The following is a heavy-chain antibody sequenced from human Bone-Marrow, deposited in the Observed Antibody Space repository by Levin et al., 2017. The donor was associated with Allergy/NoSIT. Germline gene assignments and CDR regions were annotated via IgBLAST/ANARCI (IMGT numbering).Heavy chain of an antibody. D-gene: IGHD2-21*02. CDR2: VHDIETT. V-gene: IGHV4-38-2*01. J-gene: IGHJ4*02. CDR3: ARGDGDYAPQYYFDY. Sequence: KASETLSLTCGVSGSSIGSGHYWAWIRQSSGEGLEWIGSVHDIETTYYNPSLKRRVTISVDTSRNQFSLKMKSVTAADTGVYYRARGDGDYAPQYYFDYWGQGTLVSVSP. CDR1: GSSIGSGHY.